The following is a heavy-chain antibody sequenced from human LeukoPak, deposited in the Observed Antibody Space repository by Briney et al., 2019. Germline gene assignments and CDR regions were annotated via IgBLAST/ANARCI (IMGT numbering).Heavy chain of an antibody. CDR1: GFTFSSYS. CDR3: ARDWIQLSFDY. V-gene: IGHV3-48*01. Sequence: PGGSLRLSCAASGFTFSSYSVNWVRQAPGKGLEWVSYISSSSSTIYYADSVKGRFTISRDNAKNSLYLQMNSLRAEDTAVYYCARDWIQLSFDYWGQGTLVTVSS. D-gene: IGHD5-18*01. CDR2: ISSSSSTI. J-gene: IGHJ4*02.